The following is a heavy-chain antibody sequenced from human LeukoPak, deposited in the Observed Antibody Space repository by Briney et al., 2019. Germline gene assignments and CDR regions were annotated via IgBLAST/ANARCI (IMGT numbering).Heavy chain of an antibody. D-gene: IGHD3-10*01. V-gene: IGHV4-30-4*07. CDR2: IYYSGST. CDR3: ARDLWLGESPQGYYYYMDV. Sequence: SETLSLTCAVSGGSISSGGYSWSWIRQPPGKGLEWIGYIYYSGSTYYNPSLKSRVTISVDTSKNQFSLKLSSVTAADTAVYYCARDLWLGESPQGYYYYMDVWGKGTTVTVSS. J-gene: IGHJ6*03. CDR1: GGSISSGGYS.